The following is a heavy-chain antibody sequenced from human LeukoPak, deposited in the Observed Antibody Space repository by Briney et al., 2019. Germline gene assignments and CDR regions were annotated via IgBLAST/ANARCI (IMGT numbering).Heavy chain of an antibody. D-gene: IGHD2-2*01. V-gene: IGHV3-48*01. CDR1: GLALSSYT. CDR2: ITSSSSTI. Sequence: GGSLRLSCAASGLALSSYTMNWVRQAPGKGLEWVSYITSSSSTIYYADSVKGRFTISRDNAKNSLYLQMNSLRVEDTAVYYCAKWGYCSSTGCLAIKDVWGKGTTVTVSS. J-gene: IGHJ6*04. CDR3: AKWGYCSSTGCLAIKDV.